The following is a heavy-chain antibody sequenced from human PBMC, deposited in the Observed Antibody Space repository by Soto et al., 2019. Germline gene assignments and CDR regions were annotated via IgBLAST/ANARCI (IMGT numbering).Heavy chain of an antibody. CDR1: GFTFSSYA. CDR3: ARADYYDSSGYYSFCAFDI. D-gene: IGHD3-22*01. J-gene: IGHJ3*02. V-gene: IGHV3-64*01. CDR2: ISSNGGST. Sequence: GGSLRLSCAASGFTFSSYAMHWVRQAPGKGLEYVSAISSNGGSTYYANSVKGRFTISRDNSKNTLYLQMGSLRAEDMAVYYCARADYYDSSGYYSFCAFDIWGQGTMVTVSS.